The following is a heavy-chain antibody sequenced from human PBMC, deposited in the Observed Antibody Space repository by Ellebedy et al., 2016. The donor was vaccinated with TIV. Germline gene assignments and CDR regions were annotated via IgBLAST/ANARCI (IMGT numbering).Heavy chain of an antibody. J-gene: IGHJ4*02. Sequence: PAGSLRLSCAASQFTASYNYMKWVRQARGKGPEWVSRFYTDDSTYYADSVKGRFTIFRDNSKNTLYLQMNSLRAEDTAIYYCAKDFHLTGGSLLYVDYWGQGTLVTVSS. V-gene: IGHV3-66*01. CDR1: QFTASYNY. CDR2: FYTDDST. CDR3: AKDFHLTGGSLLYVDY. D-gene: IGHD2-2*02.